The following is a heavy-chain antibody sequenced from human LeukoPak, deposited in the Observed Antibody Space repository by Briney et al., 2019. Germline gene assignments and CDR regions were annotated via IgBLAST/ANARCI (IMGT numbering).Heavy chain of an antibody. V-gene: IGHV1-69*06. CDR1: GGTFSSYA. Sequence: SVKVSCKAPGGTFSSYAISWVRQAPGQGLEWMGGIIPIFGTANYAQKFQGRVTITADKSTSTAYMELSSLRSEDTAVYYCARDEGYCSSTSCPGHYWGQGTLVTVSS. J-gene: IGHJ4*02. CDR2: IIPIFGTA. CDR3: ARDEGYCSSTSCPGHY. D-gene: IGHD2-2*01.